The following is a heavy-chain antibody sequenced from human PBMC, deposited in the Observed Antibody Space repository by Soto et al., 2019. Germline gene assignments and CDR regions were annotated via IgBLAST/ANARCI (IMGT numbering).Heavy chain of an antibody. D-gene: IGHD5-12*01. Sequence: SETLSLTCTVSGGSISSGGYYWSWIRQHPGKGLEWIGYIYYSGSTYYNPSLKSRVTISVDTSKNQFSLKLSSVTAADTAVYYCARENGMATMGFHDAFDIWGQGTMVTVSS. CDR3: ARENGMATMGFHDAFDI. CDR2: IYYSGST. CDR1: GGSISSGGYY. V-gene: IGHV4-31*03. J-gene: IGHJ3*02.